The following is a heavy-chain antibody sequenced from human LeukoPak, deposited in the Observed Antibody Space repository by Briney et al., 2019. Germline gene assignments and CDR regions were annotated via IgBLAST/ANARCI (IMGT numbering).Heavy chain of an antibody. CDR3: ARGLQYFDWLQPTYYFDY. Sequence: SETLSLTCTVSGGSISSYYWSWIRQPAGKGLEWIGRIYTSGSTNYNPSLKSRVTMSVDTSKNQFSLKLSSVTAADTAIYYCARGLQYFDWLQPTYYFDYWGQGTLVTVSS. V-gene: IGHV4-4*07. D-gene: IGHD3-9*01. J-gene: IGHJ4*02. CDR1: GGSISSYY. CDR2: IYTSGST.